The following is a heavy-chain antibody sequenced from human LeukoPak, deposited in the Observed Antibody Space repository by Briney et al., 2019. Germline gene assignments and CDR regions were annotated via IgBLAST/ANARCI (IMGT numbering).Heavy chain of an antibody. J-gene: IGHJ6*03. CDR2: IIPIFGTA. D-gene: IGHD2-21*01. V-gene: IGHV1-69*13. CDR3: ARGVIYYYYMDV. CDR1: GGTFSSYA. Sequence: ASVKVSCKASGGTFSSYAISWVRQAPGQGLEWMGGIIPIFGTANYAQKFQGRVTITADESTSTAYMELSSLRSEDTAVYYCARGVIYYYYMDVWGKGTTVTISS.